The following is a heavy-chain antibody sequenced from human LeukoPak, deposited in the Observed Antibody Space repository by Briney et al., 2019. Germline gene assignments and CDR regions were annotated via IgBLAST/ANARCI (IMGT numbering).Heavy chain of an antibody. J-gene: IGHJ4*02. CDR2: IKPDGSEK. Sequence: GGSLRLSCAASGFTFSSYWMSWVRRSPGKGLEWVAYIKPDGSEKYYVDSVKGRFTISRDNAKNSLYLQMNSLRAEDTVVYYCVRDTAMLYFDYWGQGTLVTVSA. CDR3: VRDTAMLYFDY. CDR1: GFTFSSYW. V-gene: IGHV3-7*01. D-gene: IGHD5-18*01.